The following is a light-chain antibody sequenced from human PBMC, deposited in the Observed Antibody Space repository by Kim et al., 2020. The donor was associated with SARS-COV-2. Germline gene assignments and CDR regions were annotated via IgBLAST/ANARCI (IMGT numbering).Light chain of an antibody. Sequence: SYELTQPPSVSVAPGKTARITCGGTSIGSKSVHWYQQKPGQAPVLVISYDSDRPSGIPERFSGSNSGNTATLTISRVEAGDEADHYCQVWDSSSDHRVVFGGGTQLTVL. V-gene: IGLV3-21*04. CDR2: YDS. CDR3: QVWDSSSDHRVV. J-gene: IGLJ2*01. CDR1: SIGSKS.